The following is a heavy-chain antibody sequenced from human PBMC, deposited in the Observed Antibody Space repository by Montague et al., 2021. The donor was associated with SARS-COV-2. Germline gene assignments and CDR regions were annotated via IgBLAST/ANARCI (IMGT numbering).Heavy chain of an antibody. CDR1: GFSLSTSGVG. CDR2: XXWXXXN. J-gene: IGHJ3*02. CDR3: AHRKPTYYDILTGYYNGLDI. D-gene: IGHD3-9*01. V-gene: IGHV2-5*02. Sequence: PALVKPTQTLTLTCTFSGFSLSTSGVGVGWIRQPPGKTLEWLPXXXWXXXNRXSPSLTSMLTITKDTSTNQVVLTMPNMDPVDTATYYYAHRKPTYYDILTGYYNGLDIWGQGTMVTVSS.